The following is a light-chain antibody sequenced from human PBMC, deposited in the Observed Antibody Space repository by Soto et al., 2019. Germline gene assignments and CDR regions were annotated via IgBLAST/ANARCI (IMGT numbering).Light chain of an antibody. CDR2: AAS. CDR1: QGINSW. V-gene: IGKV1-12*01. CDR3: QQANSFPWT. Sequence: DIQMTQSPSSVSASVGDRVTMTCRASQGINSWLAWYQQKPGKAPKLLIYAASNLQSGVPSRFSGSGSVTDFTLTISSLQPEDFATYYCQQANSFPWTFGQGTKVEIK. J-gene: IGKJ1*01.